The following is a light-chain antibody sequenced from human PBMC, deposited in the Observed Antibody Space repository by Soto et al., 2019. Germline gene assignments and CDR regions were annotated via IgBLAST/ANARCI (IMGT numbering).Light chain of an antibody. CDR3: FSYTSSGTEV. V-gene: IGLV2-14*01. J-gene: IGLJ1*01. Sequence: QSAMTQPASVSGSPGPSITIFCTGTSSEVGNYKYVSWYQQHPGKAPKLMIYEVSNRPSGVSNGFSGSKSHNTASLTISGLHAEDETDYYCFSYTSSGTEVFSTGTKVTV. CDR1: SSEVGNYKY. CDR2: EVS.